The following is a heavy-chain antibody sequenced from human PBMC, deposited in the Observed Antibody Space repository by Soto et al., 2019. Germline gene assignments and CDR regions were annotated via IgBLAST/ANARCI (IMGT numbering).Heavy chain of an antibody. V-gene: IGHV3-30*18. J-gene: IGHJ6*02. Sequence: SLRLSCAAPGFTFSSYGMHWVRQAPGKGLEWVAVISYDGSNKYYADSVKGRFTISRDNSKNTLYLQMNSLRAEDTAVYYCEKARLWFGEPKRRYYYGMDVWGQGTTVTVSS. D-gene: IGHD3-10*01. CDR2: ISYDGSNK. CDR3: EKARLWFGEPKRRYYYGMDV. CDR1: GFTFSSYG.